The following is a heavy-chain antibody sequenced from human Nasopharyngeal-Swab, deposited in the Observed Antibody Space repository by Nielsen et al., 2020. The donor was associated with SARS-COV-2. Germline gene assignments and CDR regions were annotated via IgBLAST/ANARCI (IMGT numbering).Heavy chain of an antibody. CDR2: IKQDGSEK. J-gene: IGHJ3*02. CDR1: GFTFNSYW. V-gene: IGHV3-7*03. Sequence: LICAACGFTFNSYWTRWARQAPGKGLEWGANIKQDGSEKHYVDSVKSRFTISRDNAKNSLYLQMNSLRAEDTAVYYCARGGVGGFDIWGQGTMVTVSS. CDR3: ARGGVGGFDI. D-gene: IGHD2-15*01.